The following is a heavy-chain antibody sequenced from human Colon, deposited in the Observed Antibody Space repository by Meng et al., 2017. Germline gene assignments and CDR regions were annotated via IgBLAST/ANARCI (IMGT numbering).Heavy chain of an antibody. Sequence: SVTVSCKASGYNLTSYYIHWVRQAPGQGLEYMGIIRPSSGDTRYAQKFQGRVTMTRDTSTSTVYMALSSLGSEDTAVYYCAGEPPETYYLDYWGQGTLVTVSS. J-gene: IGHJ4*02. CDR1: GYNLTSYY. CDR3: AGEPPETYYLDY. V-gene: IGHV1-46*01. D-gene: IGHD1-14*01. CDR2: IRPSSGDT.